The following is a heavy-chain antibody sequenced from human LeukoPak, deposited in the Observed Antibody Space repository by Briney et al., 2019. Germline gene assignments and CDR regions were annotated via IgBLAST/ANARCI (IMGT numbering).Heavy chain of an antibody. CDR3: ARLLDYDISGDPDTFDV. CDR1: VGSLSDHY. J-gene: IGHJ3*01. V-gene: IGHV4-59*11. CDR2: VSYTGRT. D-gene: IGHD3-22*01. Sequence: SETLSLTCTVSVGSLSDHYWSWIRQPPGKRLEWIGYVSYTGRTKYNPSLQSRVTISIDTSKSQFSLKLTSVTSADPVVYSSARLLDYDISGDPDTFDVWGQGTTVIVSS.